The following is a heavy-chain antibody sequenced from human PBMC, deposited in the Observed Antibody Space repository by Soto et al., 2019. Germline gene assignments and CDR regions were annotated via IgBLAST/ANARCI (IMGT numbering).Heavy chain of an antibody. CDR2: IYYSGST. Sequence: TLSLTCTVSGGSISSGGYYWSWIRQHPGKGLEWIGYIYYSGSTYYNPSLKSRVTISVDTSKNQFSLKLSSVTAADTAVYYCARAASGYSGYDYNWFDPWGQGTLVTVSS. D-gene: IGHD5-12*01. CDR3: ARAASGYSGYDYNWFDP. V-gene: IGHV4-31*03. CDR1: GGSISSGGYY. J-gene: IGHJ5*02.